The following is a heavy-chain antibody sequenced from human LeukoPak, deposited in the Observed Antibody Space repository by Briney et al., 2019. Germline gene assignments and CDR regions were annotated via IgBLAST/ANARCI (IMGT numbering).Heavy chain of an antibody. CDR2: INPNSGGT. J-gene: IGHJ6*02. CDR1: GYTFTGYY. Sequence: ASVKVSCKASGYTFTGYYMHWVRQAPGQGLEWMGWINPNSGGTNYAQKFQGRVTMTRDTSISTAYMELSRLRSDDTAVCYCARVHPRQWQDGMDVWGQGTTVTVSS. D-gene: IGHD6-19*01. CDR3: ARVHPRQWQDGMDV. V-gene: IGHV1-2*02.